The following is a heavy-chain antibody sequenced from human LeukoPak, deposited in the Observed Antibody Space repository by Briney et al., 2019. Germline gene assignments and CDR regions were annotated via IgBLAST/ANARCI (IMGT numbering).Heavy chain of an antibody. Sequence: GSLRLSCAASGFSFSSNVMIWVRQAPGKGLEWVSSIPASGGSTYYADSVKGRFTISRDNSKNTLYLQMNSLRAEDTAVYYCAKGYVLLRGQGTLVTVSS. CDR3: AKGYVLL. D-gene: IGHD3-10*01. J-gene: IGHJ4*02. V-gene: IGHV3-23*01. CDR2: IPASGGST. CDR1: GFSFSSNV.